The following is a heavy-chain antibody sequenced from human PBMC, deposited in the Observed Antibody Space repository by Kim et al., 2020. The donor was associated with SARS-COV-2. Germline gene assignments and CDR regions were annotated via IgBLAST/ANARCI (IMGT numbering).Heavy chain of an antibody. Sequence: GGSLRLSCAASGFTFSNAWMSWVRQAPGKGLEWVGRIKSKTDGGTTDYAAPVKGRFTISRDDSKNTLYLQMNSLKTEDTAVYYCTTVPTYYYDSSGYKPPSCIDYWGQGTLVTVSS. J-gene: IGHJ4*02. CDR2: IKSKTDGGTT. CDR1: GFTFSNAW. CDR3: TTVPTYYYDSSGYKPPSCIDY. V-gene: IGHV3-15*01. D-gene: IGHD3-22*01.